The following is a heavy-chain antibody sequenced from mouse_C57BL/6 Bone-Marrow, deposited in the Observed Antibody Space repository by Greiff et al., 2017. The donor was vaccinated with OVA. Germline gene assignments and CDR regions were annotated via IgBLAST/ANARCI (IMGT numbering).Heavy chain of an antibody. CDR2: IDPSDSYT. D-gene: IGHD2-4*01. CDR3: ARRPYYDYDWYFDV. Sequence: VQLVESGAELVMPGASVKLSCKASGYTFTSYWMHWVKQRPGQGLEWIGEIDPSDSYTNYNQKFKGKSTLTVDKSSSTAYMQLSSLTSEDSAVYYCARRPYYDYDWYFDVWGTGTTVTVSS. V-gene: IGHV1-69*01. J-gene: IGHJ1*03. CDR1: GYTFTSYW.